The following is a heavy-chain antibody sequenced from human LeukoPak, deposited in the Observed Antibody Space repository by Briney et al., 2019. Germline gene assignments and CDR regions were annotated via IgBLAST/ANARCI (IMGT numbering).Heavy chain of an antibody. CDR2: INPNSGGT. CDR1: GYTFTGYY. CDR3: AREGDIAVAGRAFDY. V-gene: IGHV1-2*02. Sequence: ASVKVSCKASGYTFTGYYMHWVRQAPGQGLEWMGWINPNSGGTNYAQKFQGRVTMTRDTSISTAYMELSRLRSDDTAVYYCAREGDIAVAGRAFDYWGQGTLVTVSS. J-gene: IGHJ4*02. D-gene: IGHD6-19*01.